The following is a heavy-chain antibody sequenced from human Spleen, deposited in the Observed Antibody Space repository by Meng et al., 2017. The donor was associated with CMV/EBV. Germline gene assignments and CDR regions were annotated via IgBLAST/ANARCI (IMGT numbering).Heavy chain of an antibody. J-gene: IGHJ4*02. D-gene: IGHD5-12*01. CDR3: ARRTSGYGEDFDY. Sequence: GESLKISCQGSGYTFTNYLIGWVRQMPGKGLEWMGIIYPGDSDIRQDLSIHAQVIISVDASINTAYLEWRNLKTSDTGMYFCARRTSGYGEDFDYWGQGTLVTVSS. CDR1: GYTFTNYL. V-gene: IGHV5-51*01. CDR2: IYPGDSDI.